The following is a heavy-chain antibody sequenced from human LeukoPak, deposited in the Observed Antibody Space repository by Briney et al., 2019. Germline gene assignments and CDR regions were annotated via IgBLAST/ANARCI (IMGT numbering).Heavy chain of an antibody. CDR3: AKFYDILTGYIDY. Sequence: GGSLRLSCAASGFTFSGYAMSWVRQSPGKGLEWVSAISGGGGTTYYAYYADSVKGRFTISRDNSKNTLYLLMNSLRAEDTAVYYCAKFYDILTGYIDYWGQGTLDTVSS. CDR2: ISGGGGTTYYA. CDR1: GFTFSGYA. D-gene: IGHD3-9*01. J-gene: IGHJ4*02. V-gene: IGHV3-23*01.